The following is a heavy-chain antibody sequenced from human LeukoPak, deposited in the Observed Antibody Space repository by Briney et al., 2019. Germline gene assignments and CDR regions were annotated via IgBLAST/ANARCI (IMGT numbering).Heavy chain of an antibody. J-gene: IGHJ6*03. CDR2: IYYSGST. CDR1: GGSISSGDYY. Sequence: SETLSLTCTVSGGSISSGDYYWSWIRQPPGKGLEWIGYIYYSGSTYYNPSLKSRVTISVDTSKNQFSLKLSSVAAADTAVYYCARDQVHSNYGYYYYMDVWGKGTTVTVSS. CDR3: ARDQVHSNYGYYYYMDV. D-gene: IGHD4-11*01. V-gene: IGHV4-30-4*08.